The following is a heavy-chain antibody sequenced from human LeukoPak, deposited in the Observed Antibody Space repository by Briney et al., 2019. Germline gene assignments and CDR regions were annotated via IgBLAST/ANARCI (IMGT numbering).Heavy chain of an antibody. CDR3: ARQVHFGSGYYYYGMDV. D-gene: IGHD3-3*02. J-gene: IGHJ6*02. CDR2: IKQDGSEK. CDR1: GFTFSSYW. Sequence: SGGSLRLSCAASGFTFSSYWMSWVRQAPGKGLEWVANIKQDGSEKYYVDSVKGRFTISRDNAKNSLYLQMNSLRAEDTAVYYCARQVHFGSGYYYYGMDVWGQGTTVTVSS. V-gene: IGHV3-7*01.